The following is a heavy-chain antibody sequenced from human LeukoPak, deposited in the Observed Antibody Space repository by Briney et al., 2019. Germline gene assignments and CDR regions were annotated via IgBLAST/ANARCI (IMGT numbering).Heavy chain of an antibody. CDR1: GFTFSSYA. CDR3: ARDLITMIVVDPPGGFDY. D-gene: IGHD3-22*01. CDR2: ISGSGGST. V-gene: IGHV3-23*01. Sequence: GGSLRLSCAASGFTFSSYAMSWVREAPGKGLEWVSAISGSGGSTYYADSVKGRFTISRDNAKNSLYLQMNSLRDEDTAVYYCARDLITMIVVDPPGGFDYWGQGTLVTVSS. J-gene: IGHJ4*02.